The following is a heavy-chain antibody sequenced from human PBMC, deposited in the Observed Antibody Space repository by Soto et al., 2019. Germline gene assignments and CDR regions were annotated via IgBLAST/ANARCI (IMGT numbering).Heavy chain of an antibody. V-gene: IGHV1-18*01. CDR3: ARWVMASGIIRYFDY. J-gene: IGHJ4*02. CDR2: ISAYNGNT. CDR1: GYTFTSYG. D-gene: IGHD3-10*01. Sequence: ASVMVSCKASGYTFTSYGISWVRQAPGQGLEWMGWISAYNGNTNYAQKLQGRVTMTTDTSTSTAYMELRSLRSDDTAVYFCARWVMASGIIRYFDYWGQGTLVTVSS.